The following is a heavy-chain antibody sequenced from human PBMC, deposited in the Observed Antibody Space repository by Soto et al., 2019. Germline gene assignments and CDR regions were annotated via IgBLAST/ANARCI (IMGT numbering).Heavy chain of an antibody. Sequence: KTSETLSLTCTVSGGCISSSSYYWGWVRQPPGKGLEWIGAIAYGGSTYHNPSLRSRVTISVDTSKSQFSLDLTSVTAADTAVYYCARHRRETGTYAQPLDYWGQGTLVTVSS. D-gene: IGHD1-1*01. J-gene: IGHJ4*02. CDR1: GGCISSSSYY. CDR2: IAYGGST. CDR3: ARHRRETGTYAQPLDY. V-gene: IGHV4-39*01.